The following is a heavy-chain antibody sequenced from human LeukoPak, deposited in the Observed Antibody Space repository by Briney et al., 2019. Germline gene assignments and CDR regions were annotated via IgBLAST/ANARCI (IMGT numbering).Heavy chain of an antibody. J-gene: IGHJ6*03. Sequence: PSDTLSLTCTVSGGSISSYYWSWIRQPAGKGLESIGRIYTSGSTSYNPSLKSRVTMSVDTSKNQFSLKLSSATAADTAVYYCARDSAPFWSGYPYYYYYYMDIWGKGTTVTVSS. CDR3: ARDSAPFWSGYPYYYYYYMDI. CDR1: GGSISSYY. V-gene: IGHV4-4*07. CDR2: IYTSGST. D-gene: IGHD3-3*01.